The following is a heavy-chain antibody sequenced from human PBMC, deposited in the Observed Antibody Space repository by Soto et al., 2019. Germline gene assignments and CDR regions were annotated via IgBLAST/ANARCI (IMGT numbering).Heavy chain of an antibody. V-gene: IGHV1-2*04. CDR2: INPNSGGT. J-gene: IGHJ4*02. D-gene: IGHD2-15*01. Sequence: GASVKVYCKASGYTFTGYYMHWVRQAPGQGLEWMGWINPNSGGTDYAQKFQGWVAMTTDTSGSTPYIELNRLGSDDTSIYYCARESGAYYFDYRGQGTLVTGSS. CDR1: GYTFTGYY. CDR3: ARESGAYYFDY.